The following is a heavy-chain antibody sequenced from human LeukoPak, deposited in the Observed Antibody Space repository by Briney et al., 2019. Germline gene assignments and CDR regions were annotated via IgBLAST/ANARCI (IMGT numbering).Heavy chain of an antibody. V-gene: IGHV3-7*04. D-gene: IGHD2-21*01. J-gene: IGHJ4*02. Sequence: GGSLRLSCGTGGFHFSDSRMTWVRQAPGKGLQWVANINRDGTEKHFLDSIEGRFTISRDNRKKSLYLQMNMLRPQDTAVYFCVRGDWYFESWGQGTLVTVSS. CDR1: GFHFSDSR. CDR3: VRGDWYFES. CDR2: INRDGTEK.